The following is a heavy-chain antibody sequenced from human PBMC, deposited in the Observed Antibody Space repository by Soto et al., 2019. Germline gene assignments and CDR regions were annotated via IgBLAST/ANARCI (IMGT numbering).Heavy chain of an antibody. D-gene: IGHD2-8*01. J-gene: IGHJ4*02. CDR1: GYTLTGLS. CDR3: ATVETLGYCTNSLCVSWDY. CDR2: FDPEDGKR. Sequence: QVQLVQSGAEVKKPGASVKVSCKVSGYTLTGLSMHWVRQAPGKGLEWMGGFDPEDGKRIYAQKFQSRVTMTEDTSTDTGYMELSSLRSEDTAVYYCATVETLGYCTNSLCVSWDYWGQGTLVTVSS. V-gene: IGHV1-24*01.